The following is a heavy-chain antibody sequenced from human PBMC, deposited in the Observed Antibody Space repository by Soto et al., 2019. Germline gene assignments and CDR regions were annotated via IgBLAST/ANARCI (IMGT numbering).Heavy chain of an antibody. Sequence: SETLSLTCTVSGGSISSGDYYWSWIRRPPGKGLEWIGYIYYSGSTYYNPSLKSRVTISVDTSKNQFSLKLSSVTAADTAVYYCARIGLNYYYYYGMDVWGQGTTVTVSS. CDR3: ARIGLNYYYYYGMDV. CDR1: GGSISSGDYY. J-gene: IGHJ6*02. CDR2: IYYSGST. V-gene: IGHV4-30-4*01.